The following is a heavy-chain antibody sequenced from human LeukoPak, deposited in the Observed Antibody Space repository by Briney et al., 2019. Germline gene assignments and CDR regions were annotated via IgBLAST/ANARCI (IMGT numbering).Heavy chain of an antibody. Sequence: SETLSLTCTVSGGSISSYYWRWIRQPPGKGLEWIGYIYYSGSTNYNPSLKSRVTISVDTSKNQFSLKLSSVTAADTAVYYCARDYYGSGSYYTRFDPWGQGTLVTVSS. CDR2: IYYSGST. CDR1: GGSISSYY. D-gene: IGHD3-10*01. CDR3: ARDYYGSGSYYTRFDP. V-gene: IGHV4-59*01. J-gene: IGHJ5*02.